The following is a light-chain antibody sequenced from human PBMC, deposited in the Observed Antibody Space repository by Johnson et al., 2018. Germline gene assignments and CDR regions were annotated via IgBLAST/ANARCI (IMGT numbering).Light chain of an antibody. CDR2: ENK. Sequence: QSVLTQPPSVSAAPGQKVTISCSGSSSNIGNNYVSWYQQPPGTAPKLLIHENKKLPSGIPDRFSGPKAGTSASLVITGLNTVDEADSYCGTWDSSLSAGNVFGTGTKVTVL. V-gene: IGLV1-51*02. CDR1: SSNIGNNY. J-gene: IGLJ1*01. CDR3: GTWDSSLSAGNV.